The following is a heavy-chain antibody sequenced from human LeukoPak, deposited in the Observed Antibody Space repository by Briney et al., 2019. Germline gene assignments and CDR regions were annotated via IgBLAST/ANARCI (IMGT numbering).Heavy chain of an antibody. V-gene: IGHV3-21*01. Sequence: PGGSPRLSCAASGSSLTSSAMNWVRQAPGKGLEWVSSINSVSSHIYYANSVRGRFTISRDNAKNSLYLQMNSLRAEDTAVYYCANHLACGSTSCPPFDYWGQGTLVTVSS. J-gene: IGHJ4*02. CDR2: INSVSSHI. D-gene: IGHD2-2*01. CDR1: GSSLTSSA. CDR3: ANHLACGSTSCPPFDY.